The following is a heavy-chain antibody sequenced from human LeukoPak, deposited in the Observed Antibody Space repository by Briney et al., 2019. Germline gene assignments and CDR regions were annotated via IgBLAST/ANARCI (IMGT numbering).Heavy chain of an antibody. D-gene: IGHD6-19*01. CDR2: ISYDGSNK. V-gene: IGHV3-30*19. Sequence: GGSLRLSCAASGFTFSSYGMHWVRQAPGKGLEWVAVISYDGSNKYYADSVKGRFTISRDNSKNTLYLQMNSLRAEDTAVYYCARAGDSSGWYGRDYWGQGTLVTVSS. CDR3: ARAGDSSGWYGRDY. CDR1: GFTFSSYG. J-gene: IGHJ4*02.